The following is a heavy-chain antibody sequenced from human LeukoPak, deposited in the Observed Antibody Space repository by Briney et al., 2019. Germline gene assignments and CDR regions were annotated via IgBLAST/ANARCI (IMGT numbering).Heavy chain of an antibody. CDR1: GGTFSSYA. Sequence: SVKVSCKASGGTFSSYAISWVRQAPGQGLEWMGGIIPIFGTANYAQKFQGRVTITTDESTSTAYMELSSLESEDTAVYYCARGPLHYYYYYYMDVWGKGTTVTVSS. CDR3: ARGPLHYYYYYYMDV. J-gene: IGHJ6*03. V-gene: IGHV1-69*05. CDR2: IIPIFGTA.